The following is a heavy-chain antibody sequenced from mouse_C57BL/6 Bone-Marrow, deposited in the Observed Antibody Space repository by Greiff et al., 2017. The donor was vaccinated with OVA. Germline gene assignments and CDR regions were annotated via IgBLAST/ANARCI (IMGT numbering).Heavy chain of an antibody. CDR1: GYSFTGYY. J-gene: IGHJ3*01. CDR3: ARSQFRFWFTY. Sequence: VQLQQSGPELVKPGASVKISCKASGYSFTGYYMHWVKQSSEKSLAWIGEIKPSTGGTSYNQKFKGKATLTVDKSSSTAYMQLKSLTSEDSAVYCSARSQFRFWFTYWGQGTLVTVSA. V-gene: IGHV1-43*01. D-gene: IGHD3-2*02. CDR2: IKPSTGGT.